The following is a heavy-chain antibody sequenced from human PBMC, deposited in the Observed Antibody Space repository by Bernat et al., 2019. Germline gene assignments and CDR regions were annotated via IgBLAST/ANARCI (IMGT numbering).Heavy chain of an antibody. Sequence: QLQLQESGPGLVKPSETLSLTCTVSGGSISSSSYYWGWIRQPPGKGLEWIGSIYYSGSTYYNPSLQSRVTISVDTSKNQFSLKLSSVTAADTAVYYCARAYDYIWGSYRSYYFDYWGQGTLVTVSS. J-gene: IGHJ4*02. CDR1: GGSISSSSYY. D-gene: IGHD3-16*02. CDR3: ARAYDYIWGSYRSYYFDY. V-gene: IGHV4-39*01. CDR2: IYYSGST.